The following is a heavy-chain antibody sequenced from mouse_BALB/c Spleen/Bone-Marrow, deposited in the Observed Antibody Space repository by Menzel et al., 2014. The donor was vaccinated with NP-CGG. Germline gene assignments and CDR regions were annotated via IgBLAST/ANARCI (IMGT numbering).Heavy chain of an antibody. CDR3: ARGTGYYFDY. J-gene: IGHJ2*01. CDR2: ISYSGNT. Sequence: DVQLQESGPSLVKPSQTLSLTCSVTGDSITNAYWNWIRKFPGNKIDYMGYISYSGNTYYNPSLKSRISITRDTSKNQFYLQLNSVTTEDTATYFCARGTGYYFDYWGQGTTLTVS. V-gene: IGHV3-8*02. CDR1: GDSITNAY. D-gene: IGHD3-3*01.